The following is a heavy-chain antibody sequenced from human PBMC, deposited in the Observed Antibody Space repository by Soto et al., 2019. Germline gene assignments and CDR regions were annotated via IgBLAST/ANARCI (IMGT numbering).Heavy chain of an antibody. CDR3: ARALRPLLRFLCFDY. CDR2: FNSSGNN. Sequence: LSLTCTVSCGSISSGVYYWSSIRQHPGQGREWIGYFNSSGNNYYTPSLKSRVTISVDTSKNQFSLKLSSVTAADTAVYYCARALRPLLRFLCFDYWGQGTLVTVSS. D-gene: IGHD3-3*01. CDR1: CGSISSGVYY. J-gene: IGHJ4*02. V-gene: IGHV4-31*03.